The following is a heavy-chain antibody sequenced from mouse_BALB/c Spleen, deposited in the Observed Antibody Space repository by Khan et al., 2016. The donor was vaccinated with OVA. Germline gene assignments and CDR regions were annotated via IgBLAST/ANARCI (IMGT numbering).Heavy chain of an antibody. D-gene: IGHD2-1*01. Sequence: EVQRVESGGGLVKPGGSLKLSCEVSGFTFSTYAMSWVRQTPEKRLEWVASISSDGDYTFYLDSVKGRFTISRDNAKNTLYLEMSSLRSEDTAMFYCARSPYGNFGYWGQGTLVTVSA. V-gene: IGHV5-9-3*01. CDR2: ISSDGDYT. J-gene: IGHJ3*02. CDR1: GFTFSTYA. CDR3: ARSPYGNFGY.